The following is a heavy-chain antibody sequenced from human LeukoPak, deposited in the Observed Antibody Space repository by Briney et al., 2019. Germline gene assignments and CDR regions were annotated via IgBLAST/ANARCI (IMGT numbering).Heavy chain of an antibody. Sequence: TGGSLRLSCAASGFIFSGSSMHWVRQAPGKGLEWVAVISYDGSNKSYADSVKGRFTISRDNSKNTLYLQMNSLRAEDTAVYYCAKDREFVSSSWSVYYYYGMDVWGQGTTVTVSS. CDR3: AKDREFVSSSWSVYYYYGMDV. CDR1: GFIFSGSS. CDR2: ISYDGSNK. D-gene: IGHD6-13*01. V-gene: IGHV3-30*18. J-gene: IGHJ6*02.